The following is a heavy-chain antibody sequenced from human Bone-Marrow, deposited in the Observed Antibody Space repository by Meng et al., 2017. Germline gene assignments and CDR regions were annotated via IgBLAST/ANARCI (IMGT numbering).Heavy chain of an antibody. D-gene: IGHD1-26*01. V-gene: IGHV3-23*01. J-gene: IGHJ2*01. Sequence: GESLKISCAASGFIFTDYVMNWVRQAPGKGLEWVSTISLSGDTTSYADAVKGRFTISRDNSKNTMYLQMHGLRADDTAVYFCARDPYSGSYPRYWFFDFWGRGTLVTVSS. CDR3: ARDPYSGSYPRYWFFDF. CDR1: GFIFTDYV. CDR2: ISLSGDTT.